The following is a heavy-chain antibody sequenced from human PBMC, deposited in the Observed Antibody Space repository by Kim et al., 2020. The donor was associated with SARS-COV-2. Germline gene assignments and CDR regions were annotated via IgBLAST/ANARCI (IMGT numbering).Heavy chain of an antibody. D-gene: IGHD3-22*01. Sequence: ASVKVSCKVSGSSLSELSMFWVRQAPGKGLEWMGGHDPEHGTFFYAQKFQGRFTMTEDTSTDTIYMELSSLMSEDTAVYYCATDWGSNNYFDGNNYLSMDPGGQGTRVTVSS. V-gene: IGHV1-24*01. J-gene: IGHJ5*02. CDR2: HDPEHGTF. CDR3: ATDWGSNNYFDGNNYLSMDP. CDR1: GSSLSELS.